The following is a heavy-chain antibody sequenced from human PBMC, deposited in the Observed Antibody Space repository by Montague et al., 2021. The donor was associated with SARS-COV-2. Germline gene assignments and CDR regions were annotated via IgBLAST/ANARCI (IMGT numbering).Heavy chain of an antibody. CDR1: GFIFSSYE. V-gene: IGHV3-48*03. CDR3: ARDRDWDDWCGMDV. Sequence: SLRLSCVASGFIFSSYEMNLVRQAPCKGLEWISYISSSGCGSTKXYTXSVKGRFTISRDNAKNSLYLQMNSLRVEDTAIYYCARDRDWDDWCGMDVWGQGTTVTVSS. J-gene: IGHJ6*02. D-gene: IGHD2-21*01. CDR2: ISSSGCGSTK.